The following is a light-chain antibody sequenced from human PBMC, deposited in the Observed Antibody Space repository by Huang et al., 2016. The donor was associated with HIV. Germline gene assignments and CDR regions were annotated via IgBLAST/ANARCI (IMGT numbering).Light chain of an antibody. CDR2: AAS. J-gene: IGKJ4*01. CDR3: QQYFTSPPLT. CDR1: QGISNS. Sequence: DIQMTQSPSSLSASVGDRVTITCRASQGISNSLAWYQQKPGRAPKLLVYAASRLGSGVPSRFSGRGSGTDHTLTISRLQPEDFATYYCQQYFTSPPLTFGGGTKVEIK. V-gene: IGKV1-NL1*01.